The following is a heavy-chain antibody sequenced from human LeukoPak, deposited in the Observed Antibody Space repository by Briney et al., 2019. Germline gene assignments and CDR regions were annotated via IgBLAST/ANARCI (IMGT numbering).Heavy chain of an antibody. V-gene: IGHV1-69*13. CDR3: ARGGDCSSTSCEIGYFQH. D-gene: IGHD2-2*03. J-gene: IGHJ1*01. Sequence: RASVKVSCKASGGTFSSYAISWVRQAPGQGLEWMGGIIPIFGTANYAQKFQGRVTITADESTSTAYMELSSLRSEDTAVYYCARGGDCSSTSCEIGYFQHWGQGTLVTVSS. CDR1: GGTFSSYA. CDR2: IIPIFGTA.